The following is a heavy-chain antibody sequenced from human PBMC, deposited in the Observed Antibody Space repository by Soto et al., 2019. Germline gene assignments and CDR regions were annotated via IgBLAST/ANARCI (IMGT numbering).Heavy chain of an antibody. V-gene: IGHV2-5*02. CDR2: IYWDDDK. D-gene: IGHD3-16*01. J-gene: IGHJ5*02. Sequence: QITLKESGPTLVKPTQTLTLTCTFSGFSLTTRGVGVGWIRQPPGKALECLALIYWDDDKRYSPSLQSRLSTIKXTXKNQVLLTMTNVDPVDTATYYCAHIPNYYQYDWFDPWGQGTLVSVSS. CDR3: AHIPNYYQYDWFDP. CDR1: GFSLTTRGVG.